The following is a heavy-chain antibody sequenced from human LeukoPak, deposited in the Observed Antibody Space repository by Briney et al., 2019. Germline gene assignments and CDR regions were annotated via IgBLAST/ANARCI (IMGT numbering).Heavy chain of an antibody. Sequence: VASVKVSCKASGYTFTVYYMYWVRQAPGQGLEWMGWINPNSGGTNYAQKFQGRVTMTRDTSISAAYMELSRLRSDDTAVYYCARDRSGDGYCSGCSCYSGRDYWGQGTLVTVSS. V-gene: IGHV1-2*02. CDR2: INPNSGGT. D-gene: IGHD2-15*01. CDR1: GYTFTVYY. CDR3: ARDRSGDGYCSGCSCYSGRDY. J-gene: IGHJ4*02.